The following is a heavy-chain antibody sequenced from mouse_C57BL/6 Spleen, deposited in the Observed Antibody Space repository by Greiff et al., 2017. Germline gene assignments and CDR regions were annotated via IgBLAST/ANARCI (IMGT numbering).Heavy chain of an antibody. J-gene: IGHJ4*01. CDR1: GYTFTSYW. D-gene: IGHD1-1*01. CDR3: ARYISYGGSPYYAMDY. Sequence: QVQLQQPGAELVKPGASVKLSCKASGYTFTSYWMQWVKQRPGQGLEWIGEIDPSDRYTNYNQKFKGKATLTVDTSSSTAYLQLSSLTSEDSAVYYCARYISYGGSPYYAMDYWGQGTSVTVSS. CDR2: IDPSDRYT. V-gene: IGHV1-50*01.